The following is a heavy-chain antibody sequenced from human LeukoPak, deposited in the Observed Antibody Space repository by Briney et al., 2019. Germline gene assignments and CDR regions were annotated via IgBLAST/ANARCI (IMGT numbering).Heavy chain of an antibody. Sequence: PSETLSLTCTASGGSISSYYWSWIRQPPGKGLEWIGFIYYSGSTNYNPSLKSRVTISVDTSKNQFSLKLSSVTAADTAVYYCASPGIVAAGTDRGFDYWGQGTLGTVSS. CDR3: ASPGIVAAGTDRGFDY. CDR2: IYYSGST. CDR1: GGSISSYY. D-gene: IGHD6-13*01. V-gene: IGHV4-59*01. J-gene: IGHJ4*02.